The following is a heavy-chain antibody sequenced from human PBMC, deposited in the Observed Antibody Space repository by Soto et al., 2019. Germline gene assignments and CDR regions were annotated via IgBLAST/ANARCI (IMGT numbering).Heavy chain of an antibody. CDR1: GFAFNAYD. V-gene: IGHV3-23*01. CDR2: LTENLDRI. J-gene: IGHJ5*01. Sequence: EVRLLESGGNLVQPGGSLRLSCVASGFAFNAYDMTWVRQAPGKGPECVATLTENLDRISYADSVKGRFTVSRDNSKNTLFLQLNSLTADDTAVYYCAKGSWLDSWGQGTLVTVSS. CDR3: AKGSWLDS.